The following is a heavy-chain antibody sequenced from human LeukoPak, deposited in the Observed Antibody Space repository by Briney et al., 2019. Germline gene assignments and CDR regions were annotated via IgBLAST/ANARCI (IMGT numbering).Heavy chain of an antibody. CDR3: ARELDY. CDR2: ISYDGSNK. J-gene: IGHJ4*02. Sequence: RSGGSLRLSCAASGFTFSSYAMHWVRQAPGKGLEWVAVISYDGSNKYYADSVKGRFTISRDNSKNTLYLQMNSLRAEDTAVYYCARELDYWGQGTLVTVSS. V-gene: IGHV3-30-3*01. CDR1: GFTFSSYA.